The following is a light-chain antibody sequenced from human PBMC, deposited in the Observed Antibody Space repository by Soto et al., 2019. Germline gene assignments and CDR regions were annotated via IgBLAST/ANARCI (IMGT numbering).Light chain of an antibody. CDR3: QQYGTAALT. CDR2: GTS. J-gene: IGKJ4*01. CDR1: QSVSSSY. V-gene: IGKV3-20*01. Sequence: IVLTQSPGTLSLSPGERATLSCRASQSVSSSYLVWYQQRPGQPPRLLIYGTSTRAAGISDRFSGSGSGTDFTLTIYRLEPGESAVYYCQQYGTAALTFCGGTKV.